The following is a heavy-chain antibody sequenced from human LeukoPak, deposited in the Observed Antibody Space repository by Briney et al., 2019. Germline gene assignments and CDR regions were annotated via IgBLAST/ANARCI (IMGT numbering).Heavy chain of an antibody. CDR3: ARDWRNKYSNSWSRGEWYFDL. Sequence: PGGSLRLSCAASGFTLSSYWMHWVRQAPGKGLVWVSRINSDGTNTNYADSVKGRFTISRDNARNSLYLQMNSLTAEDTAVYYCARDWRNKYSNSWSRGEWYFDLWGRGTLVTVSS. D-gene: IGHD6-13*01. V-gene: IGHV3-74*01. CDR2: INSDGTNT. CDR1: GFTLSSYW. J-gene: IGHJ2*01.